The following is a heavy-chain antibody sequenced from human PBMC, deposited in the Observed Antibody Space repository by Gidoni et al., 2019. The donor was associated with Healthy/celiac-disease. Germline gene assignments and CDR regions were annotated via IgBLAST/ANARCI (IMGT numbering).Heavy chain of an antibody. CDR3: ARSVAGPYYFDY. J-gene: IGHJ4*02. CDR1: GGSISSSSYY. D-gene: IGHD6-19*01. Sequence: QLQLQESGPGLVKPSETLSLTCTVSGGSISSSSYYWGWIRQPPGKGLEWIGSIYYSGSTYYNPSLKSRVTISVDTSKNQFSLKLSSVTAADTAVYYCARSVAGPYYFDYWGQGTLVTVSS. V-gene: IGHV4-39*01. CDR2: IYYSGST.